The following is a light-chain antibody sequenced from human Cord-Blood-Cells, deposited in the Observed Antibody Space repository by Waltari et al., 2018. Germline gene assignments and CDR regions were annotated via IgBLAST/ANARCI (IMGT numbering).Light chain of an antibody. J-gene: IGLJ3*02. CDR2: STN. Sequence: QTVVTQEPSFSVSPGGTVTRTCGLSSGSVSTSYYPSWYHQTPVQAPRTLIYSTNTLSSGVPDRFSGSILGNKAPLTITGAQADDESDYYCVLYMGSGISVFGGGTKLTVL. CDR1: SGSVSTSYY. CDR3: VLYMGSGISV. V-gene: IGLV8-61*01.